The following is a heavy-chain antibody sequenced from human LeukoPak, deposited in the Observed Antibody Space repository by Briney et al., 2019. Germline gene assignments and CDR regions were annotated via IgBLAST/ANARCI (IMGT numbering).Heavy chain of an antibody. CDR3: AKDQVGSSSYYYGMDV. CDR1: GFIFSSYS. Sequence: AGGSLRLSCAASGFIFSSYSMAWVRQTPGKGLEWVAVISYDGSNKYYADSVKGRFTISRDNSKNTLYLQMNSLRAEDTAVYYCAKDQVGSSSYYYGMDVWGQGTTVTVSS. J-gene: IGHJ6*02. V-gene: IGHV3-30*18. D-gene: IGHD6-13*01. CDR2: ISYDGSNK.